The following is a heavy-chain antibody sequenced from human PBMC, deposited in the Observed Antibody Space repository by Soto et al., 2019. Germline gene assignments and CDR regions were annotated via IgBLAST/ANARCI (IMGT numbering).Heavy chain of an antibody. CDR3: ARIYSSSSRGYYFDY. Sequence: GGSLRLSCAASGFTFSSYSMNWVRQAPGKGLEWVSSISSSSSYIYYADSVKGRFTISRDNAKNSLYLQMNSLRAEDTAVYYCARIYSSSSRGYYFDYWGQGTLVTVSS. CDR2: ISSSSSYI. CDR1: GFTFSSYS. J-gene: IGHJ4*02. D-gene: IGHD6-6*01. V-gene: IGHV3-21*01.